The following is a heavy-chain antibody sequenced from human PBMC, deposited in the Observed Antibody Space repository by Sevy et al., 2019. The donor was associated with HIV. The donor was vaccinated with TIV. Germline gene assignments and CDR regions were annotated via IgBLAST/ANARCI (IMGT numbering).Heavy chain of an antibody. CDR2: IYYSGST. CDR3: ARESYDILPGSRGMDV. Sequence: SETLSLTCTVSGGSISSYYWTWIRQPPGKRLEWIGYIYYSGSTNYNPSLKSRVTISVDTSKNQFSLKLRSVTAADTAVYYCARESYDILPGSRGMDVWGQGTTVTVSS. J-gene: IGHJ6*02. CDR1: GGSISSYY. D-gene: IGHD3-9*01. V-gene: IGHV4-59*01.